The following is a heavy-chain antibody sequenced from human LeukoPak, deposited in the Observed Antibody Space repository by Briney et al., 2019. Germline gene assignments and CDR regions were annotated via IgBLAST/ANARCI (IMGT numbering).Heavy chain of an antibody. CDR2: INHSGST. V-gene: IGHV4-34*01. CDR1: GGSFSGYY. J-gene: IGHJ4*02. D-gene: IGHD5-18*01. CDR3: ARGYSYGPARKYYFDY. Sequence: SETLSLTCAVYGGSFSGYYWSWIRLPPGKGLEWIGEINHSGSTNYNPSLKSRVTISVDTSKNQFSLKLSSVTAADTAVYYCARGYSYGPARKYYFDYWGQGTLVTVSS.